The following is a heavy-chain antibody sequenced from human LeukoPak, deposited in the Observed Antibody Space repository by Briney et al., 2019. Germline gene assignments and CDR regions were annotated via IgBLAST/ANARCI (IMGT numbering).Heavy chain of an antibody. V-gene: IGHV3-30*18. CDR2: ISYDGSNK. D-gene: IGHD2/OR15-2a*01. Sequence: GRSLRLSCAASGFTFSSYGMHWVRQAPGKGLEWVAVISYDGSNKYYVDSVKGRFTISRDNSKNTLYLQMNSLRAKDTAVYYCAKGRDFLLDYWAQGTLVTVSS. CDR3: AKGRDFLLDY. J-gene: IGHJ4*02. CDR1: GFTFSSYG.